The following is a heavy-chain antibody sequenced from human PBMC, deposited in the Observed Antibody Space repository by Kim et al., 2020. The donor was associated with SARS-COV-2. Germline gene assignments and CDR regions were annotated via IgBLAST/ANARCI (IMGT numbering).Heavy chain of an antibody. CDR2: IWYDGSNK. D-gene: IGHD3-10*01. CDR3: ARDGGFGEFSDYYYGMDV. Sequence: GGSLRLSCAASGFTFSSYGMHWVRQAPGKGLEWVAVIWYDGSNKYYADSVKGRFTISRDNSKNTLYLQMNSLRAEDTAVYYCARDGGFGEFSDYYYGMDVWGQGTTVTVSS. J-gene: IGHJ6*02. CDR1: GFTFSSYG. V-gene: IGHV3-33*01.